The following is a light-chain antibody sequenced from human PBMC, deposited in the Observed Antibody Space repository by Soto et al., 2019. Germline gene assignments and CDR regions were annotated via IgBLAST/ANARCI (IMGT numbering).Light chain of an antibody. CDR2: DAS. Sequence: DIQMTQSPATLPASVGDRVTITCRASQSISSWLAWYQQKPGKAPKLLIYDASSLESGVPSRFSGSGSGTEFTLTISSLQPDDFATYYCQQYNSYSLWTFDQGTKVDIK. V-gene: IGKV1-5*01. J-gene: IGKJ1*01. CDR1: QSISSW. CDR3: QQYNSYSLWT.